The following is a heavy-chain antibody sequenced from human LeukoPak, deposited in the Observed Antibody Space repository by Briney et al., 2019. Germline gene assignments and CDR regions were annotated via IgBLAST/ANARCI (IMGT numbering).Heavy chain of an antibody. CDR1: GFTFSNHN. V-gene: IGHV3-48*01. Sequence: GGSLRLSCAASGFTFSNHNMNWVRQPPGKGLEWISYISSDTSVIYYADSLKGRFTISRDNAKNSLFLQMTSLSAEDTAVYYCARDYFWASDYWGQGTLVTVSS. D-gene: IGHD2/OR15-2a*01. CDR2: ISSDTSVI. J-gene: IGHJ4*02. CDR3: ARDYFWASDY.